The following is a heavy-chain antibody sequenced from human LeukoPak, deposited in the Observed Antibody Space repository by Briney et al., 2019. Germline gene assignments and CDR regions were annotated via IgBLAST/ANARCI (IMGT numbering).Heavy chain of an antibody. CDR3: VRGWSMGA. CDR1: GLTTSSSA. J-gene: IGHJ5*02. CDR2: ISSDGTYK. Sequence: SGGSLRLSCEAPGLTTSSSAMNWVRQAPDKGLEWVAVISSDGTYKNYADFVKGRFTISRDNSKNTLYLQMNSLRAEDTAVYYCVRGWSMGAWGQGTLVTVSS. D-gene: IGHD3-16*01. V-gene: IGHV3-30-3*01.